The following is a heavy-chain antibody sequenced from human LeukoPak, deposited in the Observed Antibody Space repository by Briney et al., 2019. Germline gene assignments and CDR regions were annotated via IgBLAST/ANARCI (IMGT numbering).Heavy chain of an antibody. CDR1: GGSISSGDYY. CDR3: ARSYPPMIVEGGGAFDI. J-gene: IGHJ3*02. CDR2: IYYSGST. V-gene: IGHV4-30-4*01. D-gene: IGHD3-22*01. Sequence: SETLSLTCTVSGGSISSGDYYWSWLRQPPGTGLEWIGYIYYSGSTYYNPSLKSRVTISVDTSKNQFSLKLSSVTAADTAVYYCARSYPPMIVEGGGAFDIWGQGTMVTVSS.